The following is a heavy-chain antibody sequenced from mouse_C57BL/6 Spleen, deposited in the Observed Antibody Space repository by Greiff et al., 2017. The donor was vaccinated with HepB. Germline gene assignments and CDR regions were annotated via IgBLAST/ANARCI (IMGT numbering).Heavy chain of an antibody. V-gene: IGHV7-3*01. CDR1: GFTFTDYY. D-gene: IGHD1-1*01. J-gene: IGHJ3*01. Sequence: EVMLVESGGGLVQPGGSLSLSCAASGFTFTDYYMSWVRQPPGKALEWLGFIRNKANGYTTEYSASVKGRFTISRDNSQSILYLQMNAMRAEDSATYYCASYKDYGSPPFAYWGQGTLVTVSA. CDR2: IRNKANGYTT. CDR3: ASYKDYGSPPFAY.